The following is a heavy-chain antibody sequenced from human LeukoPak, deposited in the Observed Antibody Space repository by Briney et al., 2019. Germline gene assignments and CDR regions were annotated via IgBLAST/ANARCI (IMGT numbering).Heavy chain of an antibody. V-gene: IGHV3-9*01. CDR3: AKDMYAVVVPPALDY. D-gene: IGHD2-2*01. Sequence: PGRSLRLSCAASGFTFDDYAMHWVRQAPGKGLEWVSGISWHSGNIGYADSVKGRFTISRDNAKNSLYLQMSSLRAEDTALYYCAKDMYAVVVPPALDYWGQGTLVTVSS. J-gene: IGHJ4*02. CDR2: ISWHSGNI. CDR1: GFTFDDYA.